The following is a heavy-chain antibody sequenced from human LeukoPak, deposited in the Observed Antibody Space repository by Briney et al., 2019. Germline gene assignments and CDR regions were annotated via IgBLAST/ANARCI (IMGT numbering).Heavy chain of an antibody. CDR1: GGTFSSYA. CDR3: AREDYYDSSGSPDY. Sequence: WASVKVSCKASGGTFSSYAISWARQAPGQGLEWMGGIIPIFGTANYAQKFQGRVTITTDESTSTAYMELSSLRSEDTAVYYCAREDYYDSSGSPDYWGQGTLVTVSS. CDR2: IIPIFGTA. V-gene: IGHV1-69*05. D-gene: IGHD3-22*01. J-gene: IGHJ4*02.